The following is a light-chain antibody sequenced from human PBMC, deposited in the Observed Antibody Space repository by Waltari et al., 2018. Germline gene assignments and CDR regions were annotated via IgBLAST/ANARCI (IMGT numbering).Light chain of an antibody. CDR1: QSVSSY. CDR2: DAS. J-gene: IGKJ5*01. V-gene: IGKV3-11*01. CDR3: QQRSNWPPIT. Sequence: EIVLTQSPATLSLSPGERATLSCRASQSVSSYLAWYQQKSGKAPRLLIYDASNRATGIPARFSGSGSGTDFTLTISSLEPEDFAVYYCQQRSNWPPITFGQGTRLEIK.